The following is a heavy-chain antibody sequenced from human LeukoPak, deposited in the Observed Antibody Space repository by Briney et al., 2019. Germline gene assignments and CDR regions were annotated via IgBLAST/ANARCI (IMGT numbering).Heavy chain of an antibody. CDR1: NYSISTDYY. Sequence: SETLSLTCSVSNYSISTDYYWGWIRQPPGKGLEWIGTMYHSGSTYYNPSLKSRVTISVDTSKNQFSLRLSSVTAADTAGYYCARRRCSSTSCYRQKYYFDYWGQGTLVTVSS. J-gene: IGHJ4*02. CDR3: ARRRCSSTSCYRQKYYFDY. D-gene: IGHD2-2*02. V-gene: IGHV4-38-2*02. CDR2: MYHSGST.